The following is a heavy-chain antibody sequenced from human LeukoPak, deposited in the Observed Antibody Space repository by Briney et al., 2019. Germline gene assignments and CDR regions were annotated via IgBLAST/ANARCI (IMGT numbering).Heavy chain of an antibody. Sequence: ASVKVSCKASGYTFTSYYMHWVRQAPGQGLEWMGWISAYNGNTNYAQKLQGRVTMTTDTSTSTAYMELRSLRSDDTAVYYCARYGYSYGADYWGQGTLVTVSS. CDR2: ISAYNGNT. J-gene: IGHJ4*02. V-gene: IGHV1-18*04. D-gene: IGHD5-18*01. CDR3: ARYGYSYGADY. CDR1: GYTFTSYY.